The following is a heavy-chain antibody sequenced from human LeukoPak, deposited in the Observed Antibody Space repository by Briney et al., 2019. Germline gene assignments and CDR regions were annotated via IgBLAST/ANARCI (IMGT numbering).Heavy chain of an antibody. J-gene: IGHJ4*02. V-gene: IGHV3-23*01. Sequence: GGSLRLSCAASGFTFSSYAMSWVRQAPGKGLEWVSAISGSGGSTYYADSVKGRFTISRDNSKNTLYLQMNSLRAEDTAVYYCARVPEGDYYFDYWGQGTLVTVSS. CDR2: ISGSGGST. CDR3: ARVPEGDYYFDY. D-gene: IGHD2-21*02. CDR1: GFTFSSYA.